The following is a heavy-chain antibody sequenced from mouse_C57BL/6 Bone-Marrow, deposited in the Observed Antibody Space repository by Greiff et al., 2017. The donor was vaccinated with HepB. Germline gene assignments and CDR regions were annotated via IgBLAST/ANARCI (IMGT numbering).Heavy chain of an antibody. CDR1: GFTFSDFY. Sequence: EVKVVESGGGLVQSGRSLRLSCATSGFTFSDFYMEWVRQAPGKGLEWIAASRNKANDYTTEYSASVKGRFIVSRDTSQSILYLQMNALRAEDTAIYYCARDADNYYGSSYVWYFDVWGTGTTVTVSS. D-gene: IGHD1-1*01. J-gene: IGHJ1*03. CDR2: SRNKANDYTT. V-gene: IGHV7-1*01. CDR3: ARDADNYYGSSYVWYFDV.